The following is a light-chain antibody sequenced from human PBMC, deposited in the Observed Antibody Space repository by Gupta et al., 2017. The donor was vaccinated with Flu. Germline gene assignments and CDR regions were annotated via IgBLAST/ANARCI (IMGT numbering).Light chain of an antibody. Sequence: TSRNVGGYNQFACYQLPPGESPKLIIYEVNSRPSGVSHRFSGSKSGNTASLTISGLQAQDEAVYYCSSYTSACLYVFGTGTKVTV. V-gene: IGLV2-14*01. CDR1: SRNVGGYNQ. J-gene: IGLJ1*01. CDR2: EVN. CDR3: SSYTSACLYV.